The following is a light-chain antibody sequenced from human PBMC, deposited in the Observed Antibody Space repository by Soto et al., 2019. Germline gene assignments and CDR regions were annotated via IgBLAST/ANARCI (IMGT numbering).Light chain of an antibody. CDR3: SAYTSSTTGV. Sequence: QSALTQPASVSGSPGQSITISCTGTSSDVGGYKYVSWYQQHPGKAPKCMIYDVSNRPSGVSNRFSGSKSGNTASLTISGLQAEDEADYYCSAYTSSTTGVFGTGTKLTVL. V-gene: IGLV2-14*01. CDR1: SSDVGGYKY. CDR2: DVS. J-gene: IGLJ1*01.